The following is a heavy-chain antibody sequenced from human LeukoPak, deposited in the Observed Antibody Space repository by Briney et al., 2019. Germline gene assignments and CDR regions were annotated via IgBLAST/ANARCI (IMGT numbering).Heavy chain of an antibody. V-gene: IGHV7-4-1*02. J-gene: IGHJ4*02. Sequence: ASVKVSCKASGYTFTSYAMNWVRQAPGQGLEWMGWINTNTGNPTYAQGFTGRFDFSLDTSVSTAYLQISSLKAEDTAVYHCASGDTGYYCHWGQGTLVTVSS. D-gene: IGHD3-9*01. CDR1: GYTFTSYA. CDR3: ASGDTGYYCH. CDR2: INTNTGNP.